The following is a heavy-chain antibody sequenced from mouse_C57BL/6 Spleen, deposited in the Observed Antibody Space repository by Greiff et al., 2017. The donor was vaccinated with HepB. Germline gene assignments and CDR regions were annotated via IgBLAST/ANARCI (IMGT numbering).Heavy chain of an antibody. J-gene: IGHJ2*01. CDR1: GYTFTDYY. V-gene: IGHV1-26*01. Sequence: VQLQQSGPELVKPGASVKISCKASGYTFTDYYMNWVKQSHGKSLEWIGDINPNNGGTSYNQKFKGKATLTVDKSSSTAYMELRSLTSEDSAVYYCAKIGAGDYWGQGTTLTVSS. CDR2: INPNNGGT. CDR3: AKIGAGDY.